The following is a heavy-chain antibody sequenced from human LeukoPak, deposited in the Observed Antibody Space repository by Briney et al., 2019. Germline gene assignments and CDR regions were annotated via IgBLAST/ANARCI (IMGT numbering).Heavy chain of an antibody. CDR2: ISGSGGST. CDR3: AKVASQYYDFWSGSCWFDP. CDR1: GFTFSRYA. J-gene: IGHJ5*02. Sequence: QPGGSLRLSCAASGFTFSRYAMSWVRQAPGKGLGWVSAISGSGGSTYYAVPVKGRFTISRDNSKNTLYLQMNSLRAEDTAVYYCAKVASQYYDFWSGSCWFDPWGQGTLVTVSS. D-gene: IGHD3-3*01. V-gene: IGHV3-23*01.